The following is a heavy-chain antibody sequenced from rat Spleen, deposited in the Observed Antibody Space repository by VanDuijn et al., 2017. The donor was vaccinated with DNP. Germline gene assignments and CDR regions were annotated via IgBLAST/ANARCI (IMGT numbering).Heavy chain of an antibody. D-gene: IGHD4-3*01. CDR3: ASLNSAIFDY. J-gene: IGHJ2*01. CDR2: ITSSGGSI. Sequence: EVQLVESGGDLVQPGRSLKLSCVASGFTFNNYWMTWIRQVPGKGLEWVASITSSGGSIYYPDSVKGRFTISRDNAKSTLYLQMNSLRSEDMATYCCASLNSAIFDYWGQGVMVTVSS. CDR1: GFTFNNYW. V-gene: IGHV5-31*01.